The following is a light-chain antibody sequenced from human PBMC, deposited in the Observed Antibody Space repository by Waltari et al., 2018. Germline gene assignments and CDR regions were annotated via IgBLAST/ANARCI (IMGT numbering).Light chain of an antibody. V-gene: IGLV4-69*01. J-gene: IGLJ3*02. Sequence: QLVLSQSPSASPYWGAWLKITSPLSSRHSSHALACYQQQPEKGPRYLMKLNSDGSHSKGDGIPDRFSGSSSGAERYLTISSLQSEDEADYYCQTWVTGIRVFGGGTKLTVL. CDR2: LNSDGSH. CDR3: QTWVTGIRV. CDR1: SRHSSHA.